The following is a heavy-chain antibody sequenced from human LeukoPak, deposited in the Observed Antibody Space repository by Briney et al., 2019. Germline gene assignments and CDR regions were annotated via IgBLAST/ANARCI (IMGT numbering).Heavy chain of an antibody. V-gene: IGHV4-59*01. D-gene: IGHD1-14*01. CDR3: ARAPRYGVAYFFDY. Sequence: SETLSLTCTVSGGSISSYYWSWIRQPPGKGLEWIGYIYYSGSTNYNPSLKSRVTISVDTSKNQFSLKLSSVTAADTAVYYCARAPRYGVAYFFDYWGQGTLVTVSS. CDR2: IYYSGST. J-gene: IGHJ4*02. CDR1: GGSISSYY.